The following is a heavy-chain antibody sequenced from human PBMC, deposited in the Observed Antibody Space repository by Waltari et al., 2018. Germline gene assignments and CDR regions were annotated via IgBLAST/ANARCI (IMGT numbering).Heavy chain of an antibody. D-gene: IGHD3-10*01. CDR1: GFMFSNYA. Sequence: EVELLESGGGLVQPGGSLRLSCAASGFMFSNYAMSWVRQAPGKGRECGAGISDDVGETYDEGYVKGRLTISRDSSSKTIYLQMSTLRAEDTAIYYCVRDLYGRDDVWGQGTMVTDYS. J-gene: IGHJ3*01. CDR2: ISDDVGET. V-gene: IGHV3-23*01. CDR3: VRDLYGRDDV.